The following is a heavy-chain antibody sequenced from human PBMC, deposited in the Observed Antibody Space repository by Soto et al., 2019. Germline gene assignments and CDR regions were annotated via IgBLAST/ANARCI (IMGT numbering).Heavy chain of an antibody. CDR2: IYYSGST. V-gene: IGHV4-31*03. CDR1: GGSISSGGYY. D-gene: IGHD3-10*01. J-gene: IGHJ5*02. Sequence: SETLSLTCTVSGGSISSGGYYWSWIRQHPGKGLEWIGYIYYSGSTYYNPSLKSRVTISVDTSKNQFSLKLSSVTAADTAVYYCAREHMVRGLPWFDPWGQGTLVTVSS. CDR3: AREHMVRGLPWFDP.